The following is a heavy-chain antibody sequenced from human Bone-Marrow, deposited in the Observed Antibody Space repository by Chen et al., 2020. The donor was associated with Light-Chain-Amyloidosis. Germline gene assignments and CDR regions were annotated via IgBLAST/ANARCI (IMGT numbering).Heavy chain of an antibody. D-gene: IGHD1-20*01. CDR2: SWYEGSKK. Sequence: QVQLVESGGGVVQPGGSMTLSCAPSGFDFSSTAIHWVRQAPGKGLEWVAVSWYEGSKKYYADSVKGRFTITKDNSKNTLFLQMDRLRAEDTAVYYGARAINAITRYWYFDLWGRGTRVTVSS. CDR3: ARAINAITRYWYFDL. CDR1: GFDFSSTA. J-gene: IGHJ2*01. V-gene: IGHV3-33*01.